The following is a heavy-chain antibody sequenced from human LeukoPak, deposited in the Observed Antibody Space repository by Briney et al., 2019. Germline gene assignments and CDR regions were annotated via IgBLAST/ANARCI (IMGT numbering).Heavy chain of an antibody. CDR2: INWNGGTT. CDR3: ERKRGGYYIDY. J-gene: IGHJ4*02. Sequence: GGSLRLSCAASGFTFYDYGMSCVRHAPGKGLEGFSTINWNGGTTDYADSVKGRFTISRDKAQNSPYLQMYSLRAEDTVLYYCERKRGGYYIDYWGQGNLVTVSS. CDR1: GFTFYDYG. D-gene: IGHD3-16*01. V-gene: IGHV3-20*04.